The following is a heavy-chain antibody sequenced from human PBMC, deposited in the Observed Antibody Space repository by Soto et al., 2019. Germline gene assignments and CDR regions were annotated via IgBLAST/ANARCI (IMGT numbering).Heavy chain of an antibody. CDR1: GYTFSGYY. J-gene: IGHJ6*02. CDR3: ARSLTEGYCTITGCYTRLLYGMDV. Sequence: GASVKVSCKASGYTFSGYYIHWLRQAPGQGLEWMGWINPNSGGTNYAQKFQGRVTVTRDTPTSTAYMELSRLTSDDTAVYYCARSLTEGYCTITGCYTRLLYGMDVWGQGTTVTV. V-gene: IGHV1-2*02. CDR2: INPNSGGT. D-gene: IGHD2-2*02.